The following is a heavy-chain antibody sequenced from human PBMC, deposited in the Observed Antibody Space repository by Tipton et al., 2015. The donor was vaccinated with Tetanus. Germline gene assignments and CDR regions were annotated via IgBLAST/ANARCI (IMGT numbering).Heavy chain of an antibody. CDR1: GGSFSGYY. CDR3: ARTIYTAMASLFDY. Sequence: TLSLTCAVYGGSFSGYYWSWIRQPPGKGLEWIGEINHSGSSNYNPSLKSRVTISVDTSKNQFSLKLNSVTAADTAVYYCARTIYTAMASLFDYWGQGTLVTVSS. D-gene: IGHD5-18*01. J-gene: IGHJ4*02. CDR2: INHSGSS. V-gene: IGHV4-34*01.